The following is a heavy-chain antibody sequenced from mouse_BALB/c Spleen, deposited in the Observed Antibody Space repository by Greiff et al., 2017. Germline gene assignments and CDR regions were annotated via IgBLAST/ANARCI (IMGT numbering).Heavy chain of an antibody. CDR1: GFTFSNYW. CDR3: TRPSYDYDY. D-gene: IGHD2-4*01. CDR2: IRLKSNNYAT. V-gene: IGHV6-6*02. Sequence: EVMLVESGGGLVQPGGSMKLSCVASGFTFSNYWMNWVRQSPEKGLEWVAEIRLKSNNYATHYAESVKGRFTISRDDSKSSVYLQMNNLRAEDTGIYYCTRPSYDYDYWGQGTTLTVSS. J-gene: IGHJ2*01.